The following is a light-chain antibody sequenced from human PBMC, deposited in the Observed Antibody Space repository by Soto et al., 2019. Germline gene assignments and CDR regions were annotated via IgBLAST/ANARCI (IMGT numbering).Light chain of an antibody. CDR2: AAS. J-gene: IGKJ2*01. CDR3: QQSYSTPT. CDR1: QSISNY. V-gene: IGKV1-39*01. Sequence: DIQMTQSPSSLSASVGDRVTITCRASQSISNYLNWYQQKPGKAPKLLIYAASSLQSGVPSMFSGSGSGTDFTLTSSRLQPEDFATYYCQQSYSTPTFGQGTKLEIK.